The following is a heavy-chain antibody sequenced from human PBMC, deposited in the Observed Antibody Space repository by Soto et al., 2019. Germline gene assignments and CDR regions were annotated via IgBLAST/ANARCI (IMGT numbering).Heavy chain of an antibody. CDR1: GFSFSSYG. V-gene: IGHV3-30*18. J-gene: IGHJ4*02. CDR3: AKDLWSGGY. Sequence: QVQLVESGGGVVQPGRSLRLSCAASGFSFSSYGMHWVRQAPGKGLEWVAVISYDGSNKYYADSVKGRFTISRDNSKTTLYLQMNSLRAEDTAVYYCAKDLWSGGYWGQGTLVTVSS. D-gene: IGHD3-10*01. CDR2: ISYDGSNK.